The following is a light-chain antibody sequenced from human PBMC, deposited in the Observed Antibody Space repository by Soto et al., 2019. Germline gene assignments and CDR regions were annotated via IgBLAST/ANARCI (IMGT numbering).Light chain of an antibody. J-gene: IGLJ3*02. CDR3: AAWDDDLHVWL. Sequence: QLVLTQLPSVSATPGQGVILSCSGGDSNIGSTAVNWYQQLPGTAPRLLIYSSNQRPSGVPDRISGSKSGTSASLAISGLQSEDEADYYCAAWDDDLHVWLFGGGTKLTVL. CDR1: DSNIGSTA. CDR2: SSN. V-gene: IGLV1-44*01.